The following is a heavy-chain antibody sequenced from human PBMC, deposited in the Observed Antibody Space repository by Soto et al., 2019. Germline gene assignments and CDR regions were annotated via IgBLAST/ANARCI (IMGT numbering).Heavy chain of an antibody. CDR3: TTETGYEAAAGTIYGSPR. J-gene: IGHJ4*02. CDR1: GFTFSNAW. D-gene: IGHD6-13*01. CDR2: IKSKTDGGTT. V-gene: IGHV3-15*07. Sequence: PGGSLRLSCAASGFTFSNAWMNWVRQAPGKGLEWVGRIKSKTDGGTTDYAAPVKGRFTISRDDSKNTLYLQMNSLKTEDTAVYYCTTETGYEAAAGTIYGSPRWGQGTLVTVSS.